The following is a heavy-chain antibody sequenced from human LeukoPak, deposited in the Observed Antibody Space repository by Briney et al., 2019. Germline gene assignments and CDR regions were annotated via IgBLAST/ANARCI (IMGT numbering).Heavy chain of an antibody. CDR2: INHSGST. CDR3: ARGRY. CDR1: GGSFSGYY. Sequence: SETLSLTCAVYGGSFSGYYWSWVRQPPGKGLEWIGEINHSGSTNYNPSLKSRVTISVDTSKNQFSLKLSSVTAADTAVYYCARGRYWGQGTLVTVSS. J-gene: IGHJ4*02. V-gene: IGHV4-34*01.